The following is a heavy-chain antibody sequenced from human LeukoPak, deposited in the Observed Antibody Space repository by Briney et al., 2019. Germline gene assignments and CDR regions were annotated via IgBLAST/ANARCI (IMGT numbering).Heavy chain of an antibody. Sequence: RGSLRLSCAASGVTFSDYWMHWVRQAPGKGLVWVSHINTDGSNTNYADSVKGRFTISRDNARNTLYLQMNSLRADDTAVYFCARASQWLAFDNWGQGTLVTVSS. V-gene: IGHV3-74*01. CDR2: INTDGSNT. CDR3: ARASQWLAFDN. CDR1: GVTFSDYW. D-gene: IGHD6-19*01. J-gene: IGHJ4*02.